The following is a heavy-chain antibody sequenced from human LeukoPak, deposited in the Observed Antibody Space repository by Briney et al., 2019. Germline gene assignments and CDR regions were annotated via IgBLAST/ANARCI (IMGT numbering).Heavy chain of an antibody. J-gene: IGHJ4*02. CDR2: ISSRSII. Sequence: GGSLRLSCAASGFTFSTYTMNWVRQAPGKGLEWVSFISSRSIIYYADSVKGRFTISRDNAKNSLYLQMNSLRDEDTAVYYCARAGSAWDFDYWGQGTLVTVSS. V-gene: IGHV3-48*02. CDR3: ARAGSAWDFDY. CDR1: GFTFSTYT. D-gene: IGHD7-27*01.